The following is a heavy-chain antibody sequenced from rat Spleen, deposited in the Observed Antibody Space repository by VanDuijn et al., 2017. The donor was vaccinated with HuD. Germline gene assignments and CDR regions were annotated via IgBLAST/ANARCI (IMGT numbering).Heavy chain of an antibody. V-gene: IGHV5-17*01. CDR1: GFTFSHYA. Sequence: EVQLVESGGGLVQPGRSLKLSCTASGFTFSHYAMAWVRQAPKKGLEWVATIIYDGSRTYYRDSVKGRFTISRDNAENTLYLQMDSLRSEDTATYYCATGPRILRLDWFAYWGQGTLVTVSS. D-gene: IGHD1-6*01. CDR2: IIYDGSRT. J-gene: IGHJ3*01. CDR3: ATGPRILRLDWFAY.